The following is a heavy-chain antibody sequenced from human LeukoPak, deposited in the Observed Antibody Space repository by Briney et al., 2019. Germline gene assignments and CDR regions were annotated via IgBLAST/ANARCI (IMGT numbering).Heavy chain of an antibody. J-gene: IGHJ4*02. CDR2: IYSGGST. D-gene: IGHD1-26*01. Sequence: GGSLRLSCAASRFTVSSNYMSWVRQAPGKGLEWVSVIYSGGSTYYADSVKGRFTISRDNSKNTLYLQMNSLRAEDTAVYYCARQFIVGARPGGYWGQGTLVTVSS. CDR3: ARQFIVGARPGGY. V-gene: IGHV3-66*02. CDR1: RFTVSSNY.